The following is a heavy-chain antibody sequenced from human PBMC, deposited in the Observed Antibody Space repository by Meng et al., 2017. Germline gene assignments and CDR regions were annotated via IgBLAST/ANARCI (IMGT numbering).Heavy chain of an antibody. Sequence: GESLKISCAASGFTFSSYGMHWVRQAPGKGLEWVAVIWYDGSNKYYADSVKGRFTISRDNSKNTLYLQMNSLRAEDTAVYYCAREGSTVGRGYYYYYYDMDVWGQGTTVTVSS. V-gene: IGHV3-33*01. CDR3: AREGSTVGRGYYYYYYDMDV. CDR1: GFTFSSYG. J-gene: IGHJ6*02. D-gene: IGHD3-10*01. CDR2: IWYDGSNK.